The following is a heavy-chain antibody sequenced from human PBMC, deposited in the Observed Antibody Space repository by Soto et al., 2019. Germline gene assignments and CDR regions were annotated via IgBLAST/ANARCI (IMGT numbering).Heavy chain of an antibody. V-gene: IGHV1-8*01. CDR3: ARIGDTAMVMSGMDV. CDR1: GYTFTSYY. D-gene: IGHD5-18*01. CDR2: MNPNSGNT. Sequence: GASVKVSCKSSGYTFTSYYINWGRGATGQGLEWMGWMNPNSGNTGYAQKFQGRVTMTRNTSISTAYMELSSLRSEDTAVYYCARIGDTAMVMSGMDVWGQGTTVTVSS. J-gene: IGHJ6*02.